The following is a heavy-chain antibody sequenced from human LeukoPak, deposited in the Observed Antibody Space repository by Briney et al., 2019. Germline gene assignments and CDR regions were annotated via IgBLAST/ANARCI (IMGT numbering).Heavy chain of an antibody. Sequence: SETLSLTCAVSGGAISSSNWWNWVRRSPGKGLEWIGEIDHSGNSNYNPSLKSRVTISGDKSKNQFSLKLSSVTAADTAVYYCASKSGKRGYSYGYYFDSWGQGTLVTVSS. CDR1: GGAISSSNW. CDR2: IDHSGNS. CDR3: ASKSGKRGYSYGYYFDS. J-gene: IGHJ4*02. V-gene: IGHV4-4*02. D-gene: IGHD5-18*01.